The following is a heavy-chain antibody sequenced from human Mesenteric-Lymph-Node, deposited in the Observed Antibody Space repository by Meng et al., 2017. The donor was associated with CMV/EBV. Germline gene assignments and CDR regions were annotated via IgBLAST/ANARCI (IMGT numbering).Heavy chain of an antibody. V-gene: IGHV3-23*01. CDR3: AKDYPYEFWSVLPSNGMDV. CDR1: GFTFSNYA. Sequence: GESLKISCAASGFTFSNYAMTWVRQAPGKGLEWVAAISGSGGRSNDADSVKGRFTISRDNSNNTLYVQMNSLRAEDTAIYYCAKDYPYEFWSVLPSNGMDVWGQGTTVTVSS. CDR2: ISGSGGRS. J-gene: IGHJ6*02. D-gene: IGHD3-3*01.